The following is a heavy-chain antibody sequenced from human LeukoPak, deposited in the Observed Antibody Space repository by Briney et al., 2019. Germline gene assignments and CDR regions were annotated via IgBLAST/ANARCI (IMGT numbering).Heavy chain of an antibody. J-gene: IGHJ4*02. V-gene: IGHV1-18*01. Sequence: ASVKVSCKASGYTFTSYGISWVRQAPGQGLEWMGWISAYNGNTNYAQKLQGRVTMTTDTSTSTAYMELRSLRSDDTAVYYCARMSGLISSGWYIRYFDYWGQGTLVTVSS. CDR1: GYTFTSYG. CDR2: ISAYNGNT. CDR3: ARMSGLISSGWYIRYFDY. D-gene: IGHD6-19*01.